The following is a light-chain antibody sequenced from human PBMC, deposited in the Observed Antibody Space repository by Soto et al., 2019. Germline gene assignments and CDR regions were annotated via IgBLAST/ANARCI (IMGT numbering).Light chain of an antibody. J-gene: IGKJ3*01. CDR2: GTS. V-gene: IGKV3-20*01. Sequence: DIVLTQSPGTLSLSSGERATLSCRASQSVSSKYLAWYQQKPGQPPRVLIYGTSIRATGIPERFSGGGSGTDFTLTITRLEPEDFAVYYCQQYGSSLFTFGPGTKVDFK. CDR3: QQYGSSLFT. CDR1: QSVSSKY.